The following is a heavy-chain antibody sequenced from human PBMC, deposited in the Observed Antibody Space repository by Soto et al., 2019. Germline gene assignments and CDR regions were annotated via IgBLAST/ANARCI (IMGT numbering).Heavy chain of an antibody. V-gene: IGHV4-39*01. J-gene: IGHJ4*02. CDR2: IYYSGST. D-gene: IGHD4-17*01. CDR3: ARHGSVTRHLDY. Sequence: QLQLQESGPGLVKPSETLSLTCTVSGGSISSSSYYWGWIRQPPGKGLEWIGSIYYSGSTYYNPSLKSRVTISVDTSKNQFSLRLSSVTAADTAVYYCARHGSVTRHLDYWGQGTLVTVSS. CDR1: GGSISSSSYY.